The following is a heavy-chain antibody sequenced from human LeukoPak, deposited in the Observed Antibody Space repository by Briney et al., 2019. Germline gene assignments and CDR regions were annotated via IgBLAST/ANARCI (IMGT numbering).Heavy chain of an antibody. D-gene: IGHD4-17*01. CDR1: GYTFTGYY. V-gene: IGHV1-2*02. Sequence: ASVKVSCKASGYTFTGYYMHWVRQAPGQGLEWMGWISPNSGGTNYAQKFQGRVTMTRDTYISTAYMELSRLRSDDTAVYYCARDRATVTTNWFDPWGQGTLVTVSA. CDR3: ARDRATVTTNWFDP. CDR2: ISPNSGGT. J-gene: IGHJ5*02.